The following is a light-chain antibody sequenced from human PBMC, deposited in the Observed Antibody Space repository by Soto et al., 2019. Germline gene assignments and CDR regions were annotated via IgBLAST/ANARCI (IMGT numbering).Light chain of an antibody. J-gene: IGKJ2*01. CDR2: AAS. CDR1: QGISNF. Sequence: DIQLTQSPSFLSASVGDRVTITCRASQGISNFLAWYQQKPGKAPKTLIYAASTLLSGVPSRCSGRGSGTEFTLTISSLQPEDCATYYCQQLNGYPMYTFGQGTKLEIK. V-gene: IGKV1-9*01. CDR3: QQLNGYPMYT.